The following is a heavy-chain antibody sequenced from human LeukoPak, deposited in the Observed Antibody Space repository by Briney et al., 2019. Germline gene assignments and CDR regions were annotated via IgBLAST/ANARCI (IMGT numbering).Heavy chain of an antibody. V-gene: IGHV4-59*01. D-gene: IGHD3-22*01. CDR3: ARGRYYYDTSGTLPPPWLNH. CDR1: GVSISSYY. Sequence: SETLSLTCTVSGVSISSYYWTWIRQPPGKGLEWIGYIYYSGSTIYNPSLKSRVTISVDTSKNQFSLKLNSVTAADTAVYYCARGRYYYDTSGTLPPPWLNHWGQGTLVTVSS. CDR2: IYYSGST. J-gene: IGHJ5*02.